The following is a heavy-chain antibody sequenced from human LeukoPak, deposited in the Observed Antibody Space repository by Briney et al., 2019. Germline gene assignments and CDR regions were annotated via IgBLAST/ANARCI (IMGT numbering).Heavy chain of an antibody. CDR2: IYPGDSDT. CDR1: GYSFTSYW. D-gene: IGHD2-15*01. Sequence: GESLQISCKGSGYSFTSYWIGWVRQMPGKGLEWIGIIYPGDSDTRYSPSFQGQVTISADKSISTAYLQWSSLKASDTAMYYCARHDIVVVVAATPGAFDIWGQGTMVTVSS. CDR3: ARHDIVVVVAATPGAFDI. J-gene: IGHJ3*02. V-gene: IGHV5-51*01.